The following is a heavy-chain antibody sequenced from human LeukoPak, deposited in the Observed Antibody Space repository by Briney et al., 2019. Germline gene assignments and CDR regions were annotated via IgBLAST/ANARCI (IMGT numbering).Heavy chain of an antibody. V-gene: IGHV4-61*02. Sequence: PSQTLSLSCTVSGGSISSAGYYWSWIRQPAGKGLEWIGRIYTSGSTNYNPSLKSRVTISIDTSKNQFSLKLSSVTAADTAVYYCARDVVDSRSLGGHYWGQGTLVTVSS. J-gene: IGHJ4*02. CDR3: ARDVVDSRSLGGHY. CDR1: GGSISSAGYY. CDR2: IYTSGST. D-gene: IGHD3-10*01.